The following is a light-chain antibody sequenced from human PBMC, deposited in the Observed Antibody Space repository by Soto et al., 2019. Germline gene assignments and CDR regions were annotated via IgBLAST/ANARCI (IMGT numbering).Light chain of an antibody. CDR2: DAS. CDR1: QSISSW. CDR3: QHYNSYSEA. J-gene: IGKJ1*01. V-gene: IGKV1-5*01. Sequence: DIQMTQSPSTLPASVGDRVTITCRASQSISSWLAWYQQKPGKAPKLLIYDASSLESGVPSRFSGSGSGTEFTLTISSLQPDDFATYYCQHYNSYSEAFGQGTKGDIK.